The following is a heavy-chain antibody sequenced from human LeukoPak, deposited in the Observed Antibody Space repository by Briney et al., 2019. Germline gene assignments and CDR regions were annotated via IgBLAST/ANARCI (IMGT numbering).Heavy chain of an antibody. CDR1: GFTFSTYV. CDR3: ASGPPFLKYFEY. J-gene: IGHJ4*01. CDR2: ISVGAEYI. D-gene: IGHD3-3*01. V-gene: IGHV3-23*01. Sequence: GSFRLSCAASGFTFSTYVMNWFCQAPGKGLEWVSTISVGAEYIFYADSVKGRFTISRDDSNNALYLQMHSLRAEDTALYYCASGPPFLKYFEYWGHETLVTVSS.